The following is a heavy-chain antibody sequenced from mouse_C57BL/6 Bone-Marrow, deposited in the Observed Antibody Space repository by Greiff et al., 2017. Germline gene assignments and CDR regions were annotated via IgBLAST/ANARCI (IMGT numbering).Heavy chain of an antibody. D-gene: IGHD1-1*01. CDR2: ISSGGSYT. CDR1: GFTFSSYG. Sequence: EVHLVESGGDLVKPGGSLKLSCAASGFTFSSYGMSWVRQTPDKRLEWVATISSGGSYTYYPDSVKGRFTISRDNAKNTLYLQMSSLKSEDTAMYEGERFSLITTVVADYWGQGTTLTVSS. CDR3: ERFSLITTVVADY. V-gene: IGHV5-6*01. J-gene: IGHJ2*01.